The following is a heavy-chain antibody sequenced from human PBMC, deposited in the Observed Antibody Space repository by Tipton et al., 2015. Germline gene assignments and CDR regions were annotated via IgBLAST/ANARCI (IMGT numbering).Heavy chain of an antibody. CDR3: VRDPGRFFDS. J-gene: IGHJ4*02. CDR1: GGSIRDVNYY. CDR2: LPTYGSAT. V-gene: IGHV3-11*04. Sequence: LSLTCTVSGGSIRDVNYYWGWIRQSPRKGLEWVSGLPTYGSATYYADSVKGRFTISRDNRKNSLSLQMNSLRVEDTAVYYCVRDPGRFFDSWGQGTLATVSS.